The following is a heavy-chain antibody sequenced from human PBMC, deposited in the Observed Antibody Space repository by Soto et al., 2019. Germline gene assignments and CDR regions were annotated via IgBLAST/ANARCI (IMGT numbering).Heavy chain of an antibody. J-gene: IGHJ6*02. CDR1: GFAFNTYS. CDR3: AKERSTAVGFLESYGMDV. V-gene: IGHV3-30-3*01. D-gene: IGHD3-3*01. Sequence: GGSLRLSCAASGFAFNTYSMHWVRQAPGRGLEWVAVISYDGSNKFYADSVKGRFTISRDNSKNTLYLQMNSLRAEDTAVYYCAKERSTAVGFLESYGMDVWGQGTTVTVSS. CDR2: ISYDGSNK.